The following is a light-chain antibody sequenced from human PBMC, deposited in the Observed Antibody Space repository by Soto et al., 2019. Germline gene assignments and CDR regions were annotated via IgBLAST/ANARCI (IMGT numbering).Light chain of an antibody. J-gene: IGKJ1*01. CDR2: AAS. V-gene: IGKV1-8*01. CDR3: QQYDDWQT. CDR1: QGISSF. Sequence: AIRMTQSPSSFSPSTGDRVTITSPASQGISSFLAWYQQKAGEAPMLMIYAASSLRRGVPSWFGGSCSGAEFTLIISILQSEDVADYYCQQYDDWQTFGQGTKVDIK.